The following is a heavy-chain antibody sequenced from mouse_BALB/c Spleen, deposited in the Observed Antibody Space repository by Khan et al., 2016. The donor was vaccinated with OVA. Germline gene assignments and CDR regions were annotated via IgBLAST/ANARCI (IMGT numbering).Heavy chain of an antibody. CDR1: GFDFSRYW. V-gene: IGHV4-2*02. CDR2: INPGSSTI. Sequence: EVQLQESGGGLVQPGGSLILSCAASGFDFSRYWMSWARQAPGKGQEWIGEINPGSSTINYTPSLKDKFIISRDNAKNTLYLQMRKVRSEYTALYYCARLKRYGQHANWGQGTLVTVSA. J-gene: IGHJ3*01. CDR3: ARLKRYGQHAN. D-gene: IGHD2-14*01.